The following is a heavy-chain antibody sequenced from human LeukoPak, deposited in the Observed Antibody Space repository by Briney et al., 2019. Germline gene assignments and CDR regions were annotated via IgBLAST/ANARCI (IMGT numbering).Heavy chain of an antibody. CDR1: GYTFTGYY. Sequence: EASVKVSCKASGYTFTGYYMHWVRQAPGQGLEWMGWINPSSGGTNYAQKFQGRVTMTRDTSISTAYMELSRLRSDDTAVYYCARGYYDSSGYYDYFDYWGQGTLVTVSS. D-gene: IGHD3-22*01. J-gene: IGHJ4*02. V-gene: IGHV1-2*02. CDR3: ARGYYDSSGYYDYFDY. CDR2: INPSSGGT.